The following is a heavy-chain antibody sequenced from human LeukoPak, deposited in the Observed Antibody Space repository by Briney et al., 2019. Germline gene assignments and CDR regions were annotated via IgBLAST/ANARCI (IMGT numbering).Heavy chain of an antibody. J-gene: IGHJ4*02. D-gene: IGHD2-2*01. V-gene: IGHV3-23*01. CDR3: AKADIYCSSTSCLYFDY. CDR1: GFTSSSYA. CDR2: ISGSGGST. Sequence: PGGSLRLSCAASGFTSSSYAISWVRQAPGKGLEWVSAISGSGGSTYYADSVKGRFTISRDNSKNTLYLQMNSLRAEDTAVYYCAKADIYCSSTSCLYFDYWGQGNLVTVSS.